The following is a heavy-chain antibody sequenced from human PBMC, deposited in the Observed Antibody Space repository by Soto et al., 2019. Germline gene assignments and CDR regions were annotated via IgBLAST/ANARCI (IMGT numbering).Heavy chain of an antibody. V-gene: IGHV3-7*03. Sequence: GRSLRLSCAASGFTFSNYWMTWVRQAPGKGLEWVANIKQDGSEKYYVDSVKGRFTISRDNAKNSLYLQMNSLRAEDTAVYYCASGCSGGSCYSIWFDYWGQGTQVNV. J-gene: IGHJ4*02. CDR1: GFTFSNYW. CDR2: IKQDGSEK. CDR3: ASGCSGGSCYSIWFDY. D-gene: IGHD2-15*01.